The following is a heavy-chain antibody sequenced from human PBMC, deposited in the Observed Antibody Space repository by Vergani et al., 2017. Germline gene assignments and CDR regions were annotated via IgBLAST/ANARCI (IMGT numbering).Heavy chain of an antibody. Sequence: QVQLVQSGAEVKKPGASVKVSCKASGYTFTSYAMHWVRQAPGQRLEWMGWINAGNGNPKYSQKFQGRVTITRDTSASTPYMELSSLRSEETAVYYCARAQSSSPRYYYMDVWGKGTTVTVSS. V-gene: IGHV1-3*01. J-gene: IGHJ6*03. D-gene: IGHD6-13*01. CDR1: GYTFTSYA. CDR3: ARAQSSSPRYYYMDV. CDR2: INAGNGNP.